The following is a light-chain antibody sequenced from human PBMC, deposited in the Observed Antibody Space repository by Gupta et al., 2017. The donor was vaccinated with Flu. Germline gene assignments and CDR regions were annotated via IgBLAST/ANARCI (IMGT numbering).Light chain of an antibody. CDR3: GTWDSTLSAGV. V-gene: IGLV1-51*02. Sequence: QSVLTQPPSVSAATGQKFTSSCSGGHSNIENHYVSWYQQLPGTAPKLLIYKNDNRRSGIPDRFSGSKSGASATLGITGLQTGDEADYYCGTWDSTLSAGVFGGGTKLTVL. CDR1: HSNIENHY. J-gene: IGLJ2*01. CDR2: KND.